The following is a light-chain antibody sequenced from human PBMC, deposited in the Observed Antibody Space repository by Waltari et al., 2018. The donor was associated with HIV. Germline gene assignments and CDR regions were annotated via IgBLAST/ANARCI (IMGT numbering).Light chain of an antibody. Sequence: DSVMTQSPLSLPVTPGERASSSCRSSQSLLHSNGYNYLDWYLQKPGQSPQLLIYLGSNRASGVPDRFSGSGSGTDFTLKISRVEAEDVGVYYCMQALQTPLTFGGGTKVEIK. CDR1: QSLLHSNGYNY. CDR2: LGS. J-gene: IGKJ4*01. CDR3: MQALQTPLT. V-gene: IGKV2-28*01.